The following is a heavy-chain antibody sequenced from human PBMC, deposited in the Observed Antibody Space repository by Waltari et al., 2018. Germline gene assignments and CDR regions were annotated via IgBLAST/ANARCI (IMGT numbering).Heavy chain of an antibody. CDR2: ISSSGSTI. CDR1: GFTFSSYE. J-gene: IGHJ4*02. V-gene: IGHV3-48*03. CDR3: ARSKGGYIVVVPAATLFDY. D-gene: IGHD2-2*01. Sequence: EVQLVESGGGLVQPGGSLRLSCEASGFTFSSYEMKWVRQAQGKGLEWVSYISSSGSTIYYADSVKGRFTISRDNAKNSLYLQMNSLRAEDTAVYYCARSKGGYIVVVPAATLFDYWGQGTLVTVSS.